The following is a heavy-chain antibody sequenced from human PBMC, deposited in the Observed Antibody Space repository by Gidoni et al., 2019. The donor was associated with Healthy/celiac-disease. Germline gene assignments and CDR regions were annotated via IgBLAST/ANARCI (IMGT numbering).Heavy chain of an antibody. Sequence: QVQLVQSWAEVTKPGSSVKVSCKASGGTLSSYAISWVRQAPGQGLEWMGGIIPIFGTANYEQKFQGRVTITADESTSTADMELSSLRSEDTAVYYCARHQDTAMGPFDYWGQGTLVTVSS. D-gene: IGHD5-18*01. J-gene: IGHJ4*02. V-gene: IGHV1-69*01. CDR1: GGTLSSYA. CDR2: IIPIFGTA. CDR3: ARHQDTAMGPFDY.